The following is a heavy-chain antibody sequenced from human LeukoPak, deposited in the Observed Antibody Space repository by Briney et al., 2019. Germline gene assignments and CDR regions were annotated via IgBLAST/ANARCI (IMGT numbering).Heavy chain of an antibody. J-gene: IGHJ1*01. CDR3: ARLLLGTSSRGFQH. CDR1: GYTFTGYY. CDR2: INPNSGGT. Sequence: ASVKVSCKASGYTFTGYYMHWVRQAPGQGLEWMGWINPNSGGTNYAQKFQGWVTMTRDTSISTAYMELSKLRSDDTAVYYCARLLLGTSSRGFQHWGQGTLVTVSA. D-gene: IGHD6-6*01. V-gene: IGHV1-2*04.